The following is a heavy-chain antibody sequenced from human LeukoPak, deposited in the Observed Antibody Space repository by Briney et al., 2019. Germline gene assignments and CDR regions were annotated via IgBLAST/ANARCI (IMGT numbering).Heavy chain of an antibody. CDR3: ARDVSESVTMVRGVMFDP. CDR1: GYTFTGYY. CDR2: INPNSGGT. D-gene: IGHD3-10*01. J-gene: IGHJ5*02. Sequence: ASVKVSFKASGYTFTGYYMHWVRQAPGQGLEWMGWINPNSGGTNYAQKFQGRVTMTRDTSISTAYMELNRLRSDDTAVYYCARDVSESVTMVRGVMFDPWGQGTLVTVSS. V-gene: IGHV1-2*02.